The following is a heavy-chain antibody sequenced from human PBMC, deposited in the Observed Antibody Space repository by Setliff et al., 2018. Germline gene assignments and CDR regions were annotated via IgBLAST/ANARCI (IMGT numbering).Heavy chain of an antibody. J-gene: IGHJ4*02. CDR1: GFTFSSYS. V-gene: IGHV3-23*01. Sequence: GGSLRLSCAASGFTFSSYSMNWVRQAPGKGLEWVSSIISASGDTTYYADSVKGRFTISRDNSKNTLYLQMNSLRAEDTAVYYCCSGSYLFVYWGQGSLVTVSS. CDR3: CSGSYLFVY. CDR2: ISASGDTT. D-gene: IGHD1-26*01.